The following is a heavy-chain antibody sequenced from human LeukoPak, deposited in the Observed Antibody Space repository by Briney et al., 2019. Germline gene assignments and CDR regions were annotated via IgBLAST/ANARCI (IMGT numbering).Heavy chain of an antibody. CDR2: VYASGSP. CDR1: GASISSYY. D-gene: IGHD3-10*01. J-gene: IGHJ4*02. Sequence: KPSETLSLTCTVSGASISSYYWSWIRQPAGKGLEWIGRVYASGSPSYNPSLKSRATMSMDTSKNQFSLNSNSVTAADTAVYFCARGMIQGVSAFDYRGQGTLVTVSS. V-gene: IGHV4-4*07. CDR3: ARGMIQGVSAFDY.